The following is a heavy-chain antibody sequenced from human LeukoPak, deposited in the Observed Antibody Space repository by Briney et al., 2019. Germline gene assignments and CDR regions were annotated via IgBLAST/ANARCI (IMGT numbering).Heavy chain of an antibody. CDR3: ARVDQGYYDILTGYQIPWGGWFDP. Sequence: ASVKVSCKASGYTFTSYYMHWVRQAPGQGLEWMGIINPSGGSTSYAQKFQGRVTMTRDTSTSTVYMELSSLRSEDTAVYYCARVDQGYYDILTGYQIPWGGWFDPWGQGTLVTVSS. CDR1: GYTFTSYY. V-gene: IGHV1-46*01. CDR2: INPSGGST. J-gene: IGHJ5*02. D-gene: IGHD3-9*01.